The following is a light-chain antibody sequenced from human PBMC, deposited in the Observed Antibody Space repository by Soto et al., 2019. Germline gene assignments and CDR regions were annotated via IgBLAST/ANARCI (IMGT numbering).Light chain of an antibody. CDR3: AAWDDSLNGWV. CDR1: SSNIGAGFD. CDR2: GNS. Sequence: QSVLTQPPSVSGAPGRRVTISCTGSSSNIGAGFDVHWYQQLPGTAPRLLIYGNSNRPSGVPDRFSGSKSGTSASLAITGLQAEDEADYYCAAWDDSLNGWVFGGGTKLTVL. V-gene: IGLV1-40*01. J-gene: IGLJ3*02.